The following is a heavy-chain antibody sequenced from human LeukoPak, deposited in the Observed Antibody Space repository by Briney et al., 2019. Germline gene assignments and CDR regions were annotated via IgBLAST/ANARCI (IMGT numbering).Heavy chain of an antibody. D-gene: IGHD1-26*01. V-gene: IGHV1-2*02. CDR2: ISPHSRYT. J-gene: IGHJ6*03. Sequence: ASVKVSCKTSGFTFTAYYIHWVRQAPGQGLEWMGYISPHSRYTSSAQNFQGRVTMTRDTSTSTAYMELNRLRSDDTAVYYCARGMEPLNLYYMDVWGKGTTVTVSS. CDR3: ARGMEPLNLYYMDV. CDR1: GFTFTAYY.